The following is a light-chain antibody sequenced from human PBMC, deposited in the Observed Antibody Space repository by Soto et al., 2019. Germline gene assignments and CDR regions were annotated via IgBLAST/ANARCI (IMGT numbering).Light chain of an antibody. CDR2: AAS. V-gene: IGKV1-8*01. Sequence: AIRMTQSPSSLSASTGDRVTITCRASQGISSYLAWYQQKPGKAPKLLIYAASTLQSGVPSRFSGSGSGTDFTLTISCLPSEDFATYYCQQYYSYPPEFGQGTKVEIK. CDR3: QQYYSYPPE. CDR1: QGISSY. J-gene: IGKJ1*01.